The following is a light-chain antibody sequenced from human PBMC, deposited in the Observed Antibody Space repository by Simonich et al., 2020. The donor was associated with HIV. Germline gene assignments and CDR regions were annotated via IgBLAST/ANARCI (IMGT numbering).Light chain of an antibody. CDR2: EGS. CDR1: GIDVGSYNL. Sequence: QSALTQPASVSGSPGQSITISCTGTGIDVGSYNLVSWYQQHPGKAPKLMIYEGSKRPSGVSNLFSASKSGNTASLTISGRQAEDEADYYCCSYAGSSTWVFGGGTKLTVL. CDR3: CSYAGSSTWV. V-gene: IGLV2-23*01. J-gene: IGLJ3*02.